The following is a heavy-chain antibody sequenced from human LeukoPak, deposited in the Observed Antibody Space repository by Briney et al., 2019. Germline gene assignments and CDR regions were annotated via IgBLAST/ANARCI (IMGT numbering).Heavy chain of an antibody. CDR3: ARAPELWFGESDY. D-gene: IGHD3-10*01. CDR2: INPTGGST. V-gene: IGHV1-46*01. J-gene: IGHJ4*02. Sequence: ASVKVSCKASGYTFTSYYMHWVRQAPGQGLEWMGIINPTGGSTTYAQKFQGRVTMTRDTSTSTVYMELSSLKSEDTAVYYCARAPELWFGESDYWGQGTLVTVSS. CDR1: GYTFTSYY.